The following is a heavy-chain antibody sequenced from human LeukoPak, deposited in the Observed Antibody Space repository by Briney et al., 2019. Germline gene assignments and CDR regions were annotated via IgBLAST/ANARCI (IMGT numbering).Heavy chain of an antibody. D-gene: IGHD3-22*01. CDR3: ARREYSSGFDAFDI. Sequence: SETLPLTCTVSGGSMSSYYWSWIRQPPGKGLEWIGYIYYSGSAYYNPSLKSRVTISVDTSKNQFSLRLTSVTAADTAVYYCARREYSSGFDAFDIWGQGTMVTVSS. CDR1: GGSMSSYY. V-gene: IGHV4-59*08. J-gene: IGHJ3*02. CDR2: IYYSGSA.